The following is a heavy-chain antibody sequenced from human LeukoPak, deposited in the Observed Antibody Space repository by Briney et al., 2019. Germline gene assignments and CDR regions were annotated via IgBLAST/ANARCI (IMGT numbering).Heavy chain of an antibody. J-gene: IGHJ4*02. Sequence: GGSLRLSCAASGFTFSRYGMHWVRQAPGKGLEWVAVISYDGSNKYYADSVKGRFTISRDNSKNTLYLQMNSLRAEDTAVYYCAKDADSGSYLRPSYFDYWGQGTLVTVSS. V-gene: IGHV3-30*18. CDR3: AKDADSGSYLRPSYFDY. CDR1: GFTFSRYG. CDR2: ISYDGSNK. D-gene: IGHD1-26*01.